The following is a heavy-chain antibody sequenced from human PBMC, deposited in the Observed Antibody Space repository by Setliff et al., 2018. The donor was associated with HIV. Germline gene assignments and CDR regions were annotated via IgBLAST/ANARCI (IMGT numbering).Heavy chain of an antibody. Sequence: GASVKVSCKASGYTFTSYYLHWVRQAPGQGLEWLGRIDPSNGDTHDAQKFLGRFTISRDNAKNSLYLHMNSLRAEDTAVYYCASGSYGSGTLLNFYWGQGTLVTVSS. D-gene: IGHD3-10*01. CDR1: GYTFTSYY. CDR3: ASGSYGSGTLLNFY. J-gene: IGHJ4*02. CDR2: IDPSNGDT. V-gene: IGHV1-46*01.